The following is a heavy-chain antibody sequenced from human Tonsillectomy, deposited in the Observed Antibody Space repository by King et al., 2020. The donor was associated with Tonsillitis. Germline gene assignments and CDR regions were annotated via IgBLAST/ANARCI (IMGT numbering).Heavy chain of an antibody. V-gene: IGHV1-2*02. CDR1: GYTFTDYH. D-gene: IGHD6-13*01. CDR2: INPNTGGT. CDR3: ASGTSVTIAGTTYYYYYGLDV. J-gene: IGHJ6*02. Sequence: VQLGESGAEMKKPGASVKVSCKASGYTFTDYHMHWVRQAPGQGLEGMGWINPNTGGTKYAQKFQGRVTMTWDTSISTAYMELSRLRSDDTAVYYCASGTSVTIAGTTYYYYYGLDVWGQGTTVTVSS.